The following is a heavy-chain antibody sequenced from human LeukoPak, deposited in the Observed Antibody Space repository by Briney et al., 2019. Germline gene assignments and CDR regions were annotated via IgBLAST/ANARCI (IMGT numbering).Heavy chain of an antibody. Sequence: GSSVKVSRKASGGTFSSYAISWVRQAPGQGLEWMGRVIPILGIANYAQKFQGRVTITADKSTSTAYMELSSLRSEDTAVYYCARPVDYLNYYGMDVWGQGTTVTVSS. CDR3: ARPVDYLNYYGMDV. CDR2: VIPILGIA. J-gene: IGHJ6*02. CDR1: GGTFSSYA. V-gene: IGHV1-69*04. D-gene: IGHD4-23*01.